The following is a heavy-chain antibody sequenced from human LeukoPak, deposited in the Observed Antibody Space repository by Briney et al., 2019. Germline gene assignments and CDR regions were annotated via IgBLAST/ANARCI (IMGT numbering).Heavy chain of an antibody. D-gene: IGHD5-18*01. Sequence: PGGSLRLSCAASGFTFSSYWMSWIRQPPGKGLEWIGEINHSGSTNYNPSLKSRVAISVDTSKNQFSLKLSSVTAADTAVYYCARHVDSYGYAFDYWGQGTLVTVSS. V-gene: IGHV4-34*01. CDR1: GFTFSSYW. J-gene: IGHJ4*02. CDR2: INHSGST. CDR3: ARHVDSYGYAFDY.